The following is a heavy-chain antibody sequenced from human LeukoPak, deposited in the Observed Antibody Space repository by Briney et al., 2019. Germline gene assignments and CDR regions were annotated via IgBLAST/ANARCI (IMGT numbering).Heavy chain of an antibody. J-gene: IGHJ4*02. CDR1: GGSLSSSSYY. CDR3: ARVSSRSMIVPYYFDY. CDR2: IYYSGST. Sequence: PSETLSLTCTVSGGSLSSSSYYWGWIRQPPGKGLEWIGSIYYSGSTYYNPSLKSRVTISVDTSKNQFSLKLSSVTAADTAVYYCARVSSRSMIVPYYFDYWGQGTLVTVSS. V-gene: IGHV4-39*07. D-gene: IGHD3-22*01.